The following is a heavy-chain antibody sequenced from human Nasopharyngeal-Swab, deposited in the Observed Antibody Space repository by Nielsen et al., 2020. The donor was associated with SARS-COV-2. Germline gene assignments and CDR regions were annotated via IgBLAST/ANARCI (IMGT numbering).Heavy chain of an antibody. CDR1: GFTFSSYW. D-gene: IGHD1-26*01. V-gene: IGHV3-49*04. J-gene: IGHJ4*02. CDR2: IRSKAYGGTT. CDR3: TRVGSYPPVYFDY. Sequence: SLKISCAASGFTFSSYWMSWVRQAPGKRLEWVGFIRSKAYGGTTEYAASVKGRFTISRDDSKSIAYLQMNSLKTEDTAVYYCTRVGSYPPVYFDYWGQGTLVTVSS.